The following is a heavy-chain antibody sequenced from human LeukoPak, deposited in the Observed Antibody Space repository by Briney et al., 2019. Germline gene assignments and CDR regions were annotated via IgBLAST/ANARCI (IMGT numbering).Heavy chain of an antibody. CDR3: AREFLGGKGCLDP. D-gene: IGHD3-16*01. J-gene: IGHJ5*02. V-gene: IGHV1-2*02. Sequence: ASVKVSCKASGYSFTDFDIYWVRQAPGQGLEYMGWLNPNSGGTNYAQKFQGRVTMTRDTSISTAYMELSRLRSDDTAIYYCAREFLGGKGCLDPWGQGTLVTVSS. CDR2: LNPNSGGT. CDR1: GYSFTDFD.